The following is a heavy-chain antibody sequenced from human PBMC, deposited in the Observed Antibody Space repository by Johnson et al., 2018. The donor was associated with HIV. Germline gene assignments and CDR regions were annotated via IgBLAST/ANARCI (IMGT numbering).Heavy chain of an antibody. Sequence: QVQLVESGGGVVQPGRSLRLSCAASGFTFSSYGMHWVRQAPGKGLEWVAVISYDGSNKYYADSVKGRFTISRDNSKNTLYLQMNSLRAEDTTVYYCAKDGWEGYCSGGSCYSDAFDIWGQGTMVTVSS. V-gene: IGHV3-30*18. CDR3: AKDGWEGYCSGGSCYSDAFDI. J-gene: IGHJ3*02. CDR1: GFTFSSYG. CDR2: ISYDGSNK. D-gene: IGHD2-15*01.